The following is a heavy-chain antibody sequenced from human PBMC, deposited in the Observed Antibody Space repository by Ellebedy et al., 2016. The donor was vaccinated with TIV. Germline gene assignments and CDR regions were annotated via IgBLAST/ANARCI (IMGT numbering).Heavy chain of an antibody. Sequence: GESLKISCAASGFTFSSYGMHWVRQAPGKGLEWVAVISYDGSNKYYADSVKGRFTISRDNSKYTLYLQMNSLRAEDTAVYYCARGSRLDDAFDIWGQGTMVTVSS. CDR1: GFTFSSYG. CDR2: ISYDGSNK. CDR3: ARGSRLDDAFDI. D-gene: IGHD6-25*01. J-gene: IGHJ3*02. V-gene: IGHV3-30*03.